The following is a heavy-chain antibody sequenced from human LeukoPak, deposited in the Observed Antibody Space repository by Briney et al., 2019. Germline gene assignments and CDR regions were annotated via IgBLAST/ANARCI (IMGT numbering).Heavy chain of an antibody. CDR2: INHSGST. CDR3: ARGGGVVSSYPLDAFDI. Sequence: SETLSLTCAVYGGSFSGYGWSWIRQPPGKGLEWIGEINHSGSTNYNPSLKSRVTISVDTSKNQFSLKLSSVTAADTAVYYCARGGGVVSSYPLDAFDIWGRGTVVTVSS. CDR1: GGSFSGYG. J-gene: IGHJ3*02. V-gene: IGHV4-34*01.